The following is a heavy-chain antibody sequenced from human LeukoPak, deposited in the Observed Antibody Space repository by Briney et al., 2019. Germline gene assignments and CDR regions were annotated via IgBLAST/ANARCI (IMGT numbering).Heavy chain of an antibody. D-gene: IGHD3-10*01. CDR1: GDSVSSNSAA. J-gene: IGHJ6*03. Sequence: SQTLSLTCAISGDSVSSNSAAWNWIRQSPSRGLEWLGRTYYRSKWYNDYTVSVKSRITINPDTSKNQFSLHLNSVTPEDTAVYYCARAPGKSMVRGVIIRYYMDVWGKGTTVTVSS. V-gene: IGHV6-1*01. CDR3: ARAPGKSMVRGVIIRYYMDV. CDR2: TYYRSKWYN.